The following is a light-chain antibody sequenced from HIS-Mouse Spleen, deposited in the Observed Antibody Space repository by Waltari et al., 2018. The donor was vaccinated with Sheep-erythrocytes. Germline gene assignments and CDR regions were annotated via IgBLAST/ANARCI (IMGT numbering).Light chain of an antibody. V-gene: IGLV2-11*01. CDR2: DVS. CDR1: SSDVGAYNH. Sequence: QSALTQPRSVSGSPGQSVTISCTGTSSDVGAYNHVSWYQQHPGKAPKLMIYDVSKRPSGVPDRFSGSKSGNTASLTISGLQAEDEADYYCCSYAGSYNHVFATGTKVTVL. CDR3: CSYAGSYNHV. J-gene: IGLJ1*01.